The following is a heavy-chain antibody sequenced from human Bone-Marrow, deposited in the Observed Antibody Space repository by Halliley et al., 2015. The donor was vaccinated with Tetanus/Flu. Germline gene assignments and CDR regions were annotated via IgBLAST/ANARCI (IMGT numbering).Heavy chain of an antibody. D-gene: IGHD1-26*01. CDR1: GYSFTSYW. CDR2: MYPDDSDI. CDR3: ARHGDDRGNYLYYCYGMDV. Sequence: QLVQSGAEVKKPGESLKISCKASGYSFTSYWIAWVRQMPGKGLEWIGIMYPDDSDIRYSPSFEGQVTLSAEKSIGTAYLQWRSLKASGTAIYFCARHGDDRGNYLYYCYGMDVWGPGATVTVSS. J-gene: IGHJ6*02. V-gene: IGHV5-51*01.